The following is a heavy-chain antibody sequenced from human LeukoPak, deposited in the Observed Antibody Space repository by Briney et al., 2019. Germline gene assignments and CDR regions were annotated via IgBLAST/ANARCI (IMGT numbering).Heavy chain of an antibody. V-gene: IGHV3-21*01. Sequence: GGSLRLSCAASGFTFNMYAMTWVRQAPGKGLEWVSSISTSSIYIYYADSVKGRLTISRDNAKNSLYLQMNSLRAEDTAVYYCAREGIAAAEDAFDIWGQGTMVTVSS. CDR1: GFTFNMYA. CDR3: AREGIAAAEDAFDI. CDR2: ISTSSIYI. D-gene: IGHD6-13*01. J-gene: IGHJ3*02.